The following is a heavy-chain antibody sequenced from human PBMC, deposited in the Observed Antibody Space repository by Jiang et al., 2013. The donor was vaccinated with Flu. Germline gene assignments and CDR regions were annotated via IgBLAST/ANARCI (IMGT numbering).Heavy chain of an antibody. D-gene: IGHD5-24*01. CDR1: TFSSYA. CDR2: IIPTLGRG. J-gene: IGHJ6*04. CDR3: AKETIEMPTTDLVFNYHGMDV. V-gene: IGHV1-69*04. Sequence: TFSSYAISWVRQAPGQGLEWMGRIIPTLGRGEYAQIFQDRVTISADKSTGAGYMEVSSLRSEDTAIYYCAKETIEMPTTDLVFNYHGMDVWGKGTTVTVSS.